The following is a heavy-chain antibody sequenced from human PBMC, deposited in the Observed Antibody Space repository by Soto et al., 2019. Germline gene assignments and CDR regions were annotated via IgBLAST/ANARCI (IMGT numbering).Heavy chain of an antibody. D-gene: IGHD1-7*01. V-gene: IGHV3-23*01. CDR3: ANTCSPSGTNWHSHFDH. CDR2: ISSRGETT. CDR1: GFTFSNYA. Sequence: EVQLLESGGGLVQPGGSLRLSCAASGFTFSNYAMSWVRRAPGKGLEWVSAISSRGETTFYADSVKGRFTIYRDNSKNTVYQQMSSLSAENTAIYYGANTCSPSGTNWHSHFDHWGQGALVTVSS. J-gene: IGHJ4*02.